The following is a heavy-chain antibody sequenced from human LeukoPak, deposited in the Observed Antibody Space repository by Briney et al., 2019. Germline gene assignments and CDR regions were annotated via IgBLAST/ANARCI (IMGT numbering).Heavy chain of an antibody. CDR3: ANHPGGSFDY. CDR1: GFTLRSST. D-gene: IGHD3-16*01. CDR2: ISRSDDNT. J-gene: IGHJ4*02. Sequence: GGSLRLSCGASGFTLRSSTMSWVRQAPGKGLEWVSAISRSDDNTYYADSVKGRFTIFRDSSENILYLYVSSLRAEDTAIYYCANHPGGSFDYWGQGTLVTVSS. V-gene: IGHV3-23*01.